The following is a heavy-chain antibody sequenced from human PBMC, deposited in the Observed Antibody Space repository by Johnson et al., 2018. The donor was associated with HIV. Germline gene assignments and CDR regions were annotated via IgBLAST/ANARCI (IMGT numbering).Heavy chain of an antibody. CDR1: GFTFDDYG. CDR3: ARFSRGGSHAFDI. J-gene: IGHJ3*02. D-gene: IGHD5-24*01. V-gene: IGHV3-20*04. Sequence: VQLVESGGGVVRPGGSLRLSCAASGFTFDDYGMSWVRQVPGKGLDWVSGINWTGDSTGSAASVKGRFTISRDNAKNSLYLQMNSLRAEDTAFYYCARFSRGGSHAFDIWGQGTMVTVSS. CDR2: INWTGDST.